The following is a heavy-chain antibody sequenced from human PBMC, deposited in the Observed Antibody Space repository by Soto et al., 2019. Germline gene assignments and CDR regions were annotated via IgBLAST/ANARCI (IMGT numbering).Heavy chain of an antibody. CDR1: GYTLTELS. CDR2: FDPEDGET. CDR3: ATDVRKLRYFDWLLYGPFDY. J-gene: IGHJ4*02. Sequence: ASVKVSCKVSGYTLTELSMHWVRQAPGKGLEWMGGFDPEDGETIYAQKFQGRVTMTEDTSTDTAYMELSSLRSEDTAVYYCATDVRKLRYFDWLLYGPFDYWGQGTLVTVSS. D-gene: IGHD3-9*01. V-gene: IGHV1-24*01.